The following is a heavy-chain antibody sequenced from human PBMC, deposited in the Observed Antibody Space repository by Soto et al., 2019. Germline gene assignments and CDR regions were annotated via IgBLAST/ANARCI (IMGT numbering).Heavy chain of an antibody. J-gene: IGHJ6*02. CDR2: QYNTGRN. V-gene: IGHV4-61*01. Sequence: QVQLQESGPGLVRPSETLSLICTVSGGSVNSGTYYWNWIRQPPGKGLEWVGYQYNTGRNNYNPSLKRRVTISEDTTKNQFSLILRSVTAADTAVYYCARLRYSSGLNYYYGMDVWGQGTTVTVSS. CDR3: ARLRYSSGLNYYYGMDV. D-gene: IGHD5-18*01. CDR1: GGSVNSGTYY.